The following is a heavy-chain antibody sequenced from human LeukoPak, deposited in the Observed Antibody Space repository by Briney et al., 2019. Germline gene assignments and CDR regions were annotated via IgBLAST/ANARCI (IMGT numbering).Heavy chain of an antibody. V-gene: IGHV3-33*01. CDR2: IWSDGSKK. CDR1: GFTFSSCG. J-gene: IGHJ4*02. CDR3: VRVGTDSIRSYPDY. D-gene: IGHD3-22*01. Sequence: TGGSLRLSCTASGFTFSSCGMHWVRQAPGQGLEWVAVIWSDGSKKYHADSVKGRFTISRDNTKNMLYLQMNSLRAEDTAIYYCVRVGTDSIRSYPDYWGQGTLVTVTS.